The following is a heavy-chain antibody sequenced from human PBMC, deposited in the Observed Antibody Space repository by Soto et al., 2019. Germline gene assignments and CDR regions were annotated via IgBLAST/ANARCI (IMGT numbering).Heavy chain of an antibody. CDR3: ARARNFLTGSYKGGFYYFDY. CDR1: GGSISSGGYY. J-gene: IGHJ4*02. CDR2: MSYSGST. V-gene: IGHV4-61*08. D-gene: IGHD3-9*01. Sequence: SETLSLTCTVSGGSISSGGYYWSWIRQSPGKGLEWIGYMSYSGSTTYNPSLKSRVTISLRTSNNQFSLDLNSVTAADTAVYYFARARNFLTGSYKGGFYYFDYWGQGTLVTVSS.